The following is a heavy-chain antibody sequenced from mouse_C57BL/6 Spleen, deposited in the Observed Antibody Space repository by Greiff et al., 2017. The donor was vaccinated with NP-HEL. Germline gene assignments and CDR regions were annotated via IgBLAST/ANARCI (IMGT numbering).Heavy chain of an antibody. D-gene: IGHD1-1*01. V-gene: IGHV1-15*01. CDR2: IDPETGGT. Sequence: QVQLQQSGAELVRPGASVTLSCKASGYTFTDYEMHWVKQTPVHGLEWIGAIDPETGGTAYNQKFKGKAILTADKSSSTAYMELRSLTSEDSAVYYCTRKGGGYYGSSYAYWGQGTLVTVSA. J-gene: IGHJ3*01. CDR3: TRKGGGYYGSSYAY. CDR1: GYTFTDYE.